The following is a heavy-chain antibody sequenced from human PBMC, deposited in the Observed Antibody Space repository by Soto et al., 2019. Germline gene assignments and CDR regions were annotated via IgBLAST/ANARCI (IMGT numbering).Heavy chain of an antibody. CDR3: ARLKLADTGDYGEFDY. Sequence: QVQLQESGPGLVKPSETLSLTCTVSGGSISNYHWAWIRQPPGKGLDWIGYVHHSGKITYNPSLKNIVTISMDRSKNVFSLKLDSATAADTAVYYCARLKLADTGDYGEFDYWGQGALVAVSS. CDR2: VHHSGKI. CDR1: GGSISNYH. D-gene: IGHD3-9*01. V-gene: IGHV4-59*01. J-gene: IGHJ4*02.